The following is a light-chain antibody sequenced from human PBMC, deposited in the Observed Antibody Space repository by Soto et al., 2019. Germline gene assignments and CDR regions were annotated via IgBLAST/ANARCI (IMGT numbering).Light chain of an antibody. J-gene: IGKJ4*01. CDR3: QQARNLPRT. V-gene: IGKV1-12*01. Sequence: DIELTQSPSFVSASVGERVTISCRANQGVGSYLAWYQQKPGQAPSLLIYKISTLHSGVPSRFSGSGSGTEFTLTISSLQPEDFAIYYCQQARNLPRTFGEGTKVEI. CDR1: QGVGSY. CDR2: KIS.